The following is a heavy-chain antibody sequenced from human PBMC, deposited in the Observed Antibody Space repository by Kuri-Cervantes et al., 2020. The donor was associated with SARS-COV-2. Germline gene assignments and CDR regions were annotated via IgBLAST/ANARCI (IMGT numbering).Heavy chain of an antibody. J-gene: IGHJ4*02. CDR3: APDGRVYSSSSGDY. CDR1: GFTFSSYA. V-gene: IGHV3-23*01. CDR2: ISGSGGST. D-gene: IGHD6-6*01. Sequence: ETLSLTCAASGFTFSSYAMSWVRQAPGKGLEWVSAISGSGGSTYYADSVKGRFTISRDNSKNTLYLQMNSLRAEDTAVYYCAPDGRVYSSSSGDYWGQGTLVTVSS.